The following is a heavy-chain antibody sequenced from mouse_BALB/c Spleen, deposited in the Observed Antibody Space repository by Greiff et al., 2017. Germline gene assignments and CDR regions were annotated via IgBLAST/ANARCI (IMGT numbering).Heavy chain of an antibody. Sequence: VQLQQSGAELVRPGTSVKVSCKASGYAFTNYLIEWVKQRPGQGLEWIGVINPGSGGTNYNEKFKGKATLTADKPSSTAYMQLSSLTSDDSAVYFCARGLVEGYAMDYWGQGTSVTVSS. D-gene: IGHD2-2*01. CDR3: ARGLVEGYAMDY. CDR1: GYAFTNYL. V-gene: IGHV1-54*01. J-gene: IGHJ4*01. CDR2: INPGSGGT.